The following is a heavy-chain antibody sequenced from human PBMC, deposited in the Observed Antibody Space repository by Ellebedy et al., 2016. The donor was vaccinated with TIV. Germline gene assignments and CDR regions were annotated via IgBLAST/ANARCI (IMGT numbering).Heavy chain of an antibody. D-gene: IGHD3-16*02. CDR1: GFTFKSYA. V-gene: IGHV3-30-3*01. Sequence: GGSLRLSCAVSGFTFKSYAMHWVRQAPGKGLEWVGLISYDGTTKYYADSVKGRFTISRDNSKNTVYLQMNSLRGEDTALYYCARERPSLDCWGQGTLVTVSS. CDR2: ISYDGTTK. J-gene: IGHJ4*02. CDR3: ARERPSLDC.